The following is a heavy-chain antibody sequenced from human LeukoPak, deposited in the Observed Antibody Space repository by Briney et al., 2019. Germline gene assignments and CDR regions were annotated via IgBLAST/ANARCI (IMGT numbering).Heavy chain of an antibody. CDR3: TRDRGAYNLYDY. CDR1: GFTFSSYA. Sequence: GGSLRLSCAASGFTFSSYAMHWVRQAPGKGLEWVGFIRGKAYGETADYAASVKGRFTISRDDSKAIAYLQMNSLKTEDTAVYHCTRDRGAYNLYDYWGQGTLVTVPS. D-gene: IGHD1-1*01. V-gene: IGHV3-49*04. J-gene: IGHJ4*02. CDR2: IRGKAYGETA.